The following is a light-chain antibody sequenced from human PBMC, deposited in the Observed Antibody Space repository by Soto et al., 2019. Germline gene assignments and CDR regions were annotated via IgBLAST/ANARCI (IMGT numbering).Light chain of an antibody. CDR3: QQYGSSPWT. J-gene: IGKJ5*01. V-gene: IGKV3-20*01. CDR2: GAS. Sequence: DIVMTQSPLSLPVTPGEPASISCRSSQSLLHSNGYNYLDWYLQKPGQAPRLLIYGASSRATGIPDRFSGSGSGTDFTLTISRLEPEDFAVYYCQQYGSSPWTFGQGTRLEIK. CDR1: QSLLHSNGYNY.